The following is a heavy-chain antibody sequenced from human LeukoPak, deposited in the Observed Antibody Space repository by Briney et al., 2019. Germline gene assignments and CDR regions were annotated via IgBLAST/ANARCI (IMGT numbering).Heavy chain of an antibody. CDR2: IYYSGST. CDR1: GGSISSSSYY. Sequence: PSETLSLTCTVSGGSISSSSYYWGWIRQPPGKGPEWIGSIYYSGSTYYNPSLKSRVTISVDTSKNQFSLRLISVTAADTAVYYCARRRTALGSFDIWGQGTMAAVSS. J-gene: IGHJ3*02. D-gene: IGHD1-14*01. V-gene: IGHV4-39*01. CDR3: ARRRTALGSFDI.